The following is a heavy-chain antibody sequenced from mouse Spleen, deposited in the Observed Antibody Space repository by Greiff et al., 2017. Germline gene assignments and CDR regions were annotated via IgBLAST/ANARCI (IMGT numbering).Heavy chain of an antibody. CDR3: TRGTTVVATKRYFDV. D-gene: IGHD1-1*01. CDR1: GYTFTDYE. V-gene: IGHV1-15*01. Sequence: VQLQQSGAELVRPGASVTLSCKASGYTFTDYEMHWVKQTPVHGLEWIGAIDPETGGTAYNQKFKGKAILTADKSSSTAYMELRSLTSEDSAVYYCTRGTTVVATKRYFDVWGAGTTVTVSS. J-gene: IGHJ1*01. CDR2: IDPETGGT.